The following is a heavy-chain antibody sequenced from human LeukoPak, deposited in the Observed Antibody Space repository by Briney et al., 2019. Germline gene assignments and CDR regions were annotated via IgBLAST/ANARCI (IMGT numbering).Heavy chain of an antibody. CDR1: GYTFTGYY. V-gene: IGHV1-2*02. D-gene: IGHD6-19*01. J-gene: IGHJ6*03. Sequence: GASVKVSCKASGYTFTGYYMHWVRQAPGQGLEWMGWINPNSGGTNYAQKFQGRVTMTRDTSISTAYMELRSLRSDDTAVYYCARRVGSYSSGWYPDYYYYMDVWGKGTTVTISS. CDR3: ARRVGSYSSGWYPDYYYYMDV. CDR2: INPNSGGT.